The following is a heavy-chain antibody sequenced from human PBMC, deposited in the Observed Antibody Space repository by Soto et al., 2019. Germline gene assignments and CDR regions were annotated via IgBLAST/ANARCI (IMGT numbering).Heavy chain of an antibody. J-gene: IGHJ4*02. CDR3: ASDSYYYGSGSYPPDY. CDR1: GFTFSSYA. Sequence: QVQLVESGGGVVQPGRSLRLSCAASGFTFSSYAMHWVRQAPGKGLEWVAVISYDGSNKYYADSVKGRFTISRDNSKNTLYLQMNSLRAEDTAVYYCASDSYYYGSGSYPPDYWGQGTLVTVSS. D-gene: IGHD3-10*01. V-gene: IGHV3-30-3*01. CDR2: ISYDGSNK.